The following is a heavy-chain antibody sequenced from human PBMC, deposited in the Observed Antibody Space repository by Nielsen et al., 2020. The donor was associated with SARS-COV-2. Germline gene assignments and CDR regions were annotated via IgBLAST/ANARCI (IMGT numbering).Heavy chain of an antibody. D-gene: IGHD3-3*01. V-gene: IGHV3-11*03. CDR2: ISSSSSYT. J-gene: IGHJ6*02. CDR1: GFTFSDYY. CDR3: ARSDFWSGYYPGANYYYYYGMDV. Sequence: GGSLRLSCAASGFTFSDYYMSWIRQAPGKGLERVSYISSSSSYTNYADSVKGRFTISRDNAKNSLYLQMNSLRAEDTAVYYCARSDFWSGYYPGANYYYYYGMDVWGQGTTVTVSS.